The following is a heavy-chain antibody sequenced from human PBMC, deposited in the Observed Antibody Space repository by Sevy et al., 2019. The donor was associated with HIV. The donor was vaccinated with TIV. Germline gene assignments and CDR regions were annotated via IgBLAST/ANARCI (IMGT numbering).Heavy chain of an antibody. V-gene: IGHV5-51*01. Sequence: GESLKISCKGSGYSFTNYWIGWVCQMPGKGLEWMGIIYPGESDTRHSPSFQGQVTISVDKSISTAYLQWGSLKASDTAMYYCARRVRDGYNVFDYWGQGTLVTVSS. D-gene: IGHD5-12*01. CDR3: ARRVRDGYNVFDY. CDR2: IYPGESDT. CDR1: GYSFTNYW. J-gene: IGHJ4*02.